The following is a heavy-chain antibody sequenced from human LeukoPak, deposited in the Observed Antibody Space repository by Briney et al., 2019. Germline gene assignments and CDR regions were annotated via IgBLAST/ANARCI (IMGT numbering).Heavy chain of an antibody. CDR2: IDNDGTNP. J-gene: IGHJ4*02. CDR3: ARSDSSLPY. D-gene: IGHD6-6*01. V-gene: IGHV3-74*01. CDR1: GFGFRNER. Sequence: GGSLRLSCAASGFGFRNERMHWVRQAPGMGLFWVSYIDNDGTNPTYVDSVKGRFTISRDNAKSTLYLHMNSLRPEDTGVYFCARSDSSLPYWGQGTQVTVSS.